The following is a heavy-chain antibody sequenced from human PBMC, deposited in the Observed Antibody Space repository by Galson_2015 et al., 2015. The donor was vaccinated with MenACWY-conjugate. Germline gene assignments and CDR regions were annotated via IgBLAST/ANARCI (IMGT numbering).Heavy chain of an antibody. V-gene: IGHV3-23*01. CDR2: IRGSGANT. CDR3: TKGFDDHFYFMDV. Sequence: SLRLSCAASGFVFSNYAMTWVRQAPGKGLEWVSGIRGSGANTYYAGSVGGRFTVSRDSSKNTLFLQMNTLRAEDTAVYYCTKGFDDHFYFMDVWGQGTTVTVSS. CDR1: GFVFSNYA. J-gene: IGHJ6*03. D-gene: IGHD3-10*01.